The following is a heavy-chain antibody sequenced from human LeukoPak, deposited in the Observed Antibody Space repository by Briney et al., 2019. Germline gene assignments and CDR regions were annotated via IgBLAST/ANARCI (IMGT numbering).Heavy chain of an antibody. D-gene: IGHD1-26*01. V-gene: IGHV1-69*02. Sequence: SVKVSCKASGGTFSSYTISWVRQAPGQGLEWMGRIIPILGIANYAQKFQGRVTITADKYTSTAYMELSSLRSEDTAVYYCARGGSGSYYVSDAFDIWGQGTMVTVSS. CDR1: GGTFSSYT. J-gene: IGHJ3*02. CDR3: ARGGSGSYYVSDAFDI. CDR2: IIPILGIA.